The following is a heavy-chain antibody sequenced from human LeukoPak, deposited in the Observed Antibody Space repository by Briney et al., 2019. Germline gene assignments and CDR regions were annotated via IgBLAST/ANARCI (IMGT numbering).Heavy chain of an antibody. Sequence: GGSLRLSCAASGFTFDDYGMSWVRQAPGKGLEWVSVISSGGSPYYAVSVKGRFTISRDNAKNSLYLQMNSLRAEDTAVYYCARDVTLGRYYYYYYMDVWGKGTTVTISS. J-gene: IGHJ6*03. CDR3: ARDVTLGRYYYYYYMDV. CDR1: GFTFDDYG. V-gene: IGHV3-20*04. CDR2: ISSGGSP. D-gene: IGHD3-16*01.